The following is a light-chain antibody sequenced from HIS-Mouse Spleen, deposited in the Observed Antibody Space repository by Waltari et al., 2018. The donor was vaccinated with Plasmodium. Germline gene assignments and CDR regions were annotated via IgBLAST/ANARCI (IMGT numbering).Light chain of an antibody. V-gene: IGLV2-23*01. Sequence: QSALTQPASVSGSPGQSITISCTGTSSDVGSYNLVSWYQQHPGKAPQLMIYEGSKRPSGVSNRFSGSKSGNTASLTISGLQAEDKADYYCCSYAGSSTYVFGTGTKVTVL. CDR1: SSDVGSYNL. J-gene: IGLJ1*01. CDR3: CSYAGSSTYV. CDR2: EGS.